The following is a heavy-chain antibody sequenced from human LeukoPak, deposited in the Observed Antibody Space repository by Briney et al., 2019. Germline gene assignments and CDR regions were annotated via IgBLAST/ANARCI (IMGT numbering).Heavy chain of an antibody. Sequence: GGSLRLSCAASGFTFSSYWMSWVGQASGKGLQWVATIKQDGSEKYYVDSVKGRFTISRDNAKNSLYLQMNSLRAEDTAVYYCARLSPLDAFDIWGQRTMVTVYS. V-gene: IGHV3-7*01. CDR2: IKQDGSEK. CDR3: ARLSPLDAFDI. J-gene: IGHJ3*02. CDR1: GFTFSSYW.